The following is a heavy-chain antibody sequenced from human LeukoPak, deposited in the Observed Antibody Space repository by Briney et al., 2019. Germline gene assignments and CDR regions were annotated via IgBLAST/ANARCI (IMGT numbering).Heavy chain of an antibody. CDR2: INEDGSET. Sequence: GGSLRLSCAASGFRYNTYWMSWVRQAPGKGLEWVASINEDGSETHYADSAKGRFTVSRDNSRNSLYLQMNSLRAEDTAVYYCARDSAGYSSGCSDYWGQGTLVTVSS. CDR3: ARDSAGYSSGCSDY. J-gene: IGHJ4*02. D-gene: IGHD6-19*01. CDR1: GFRYNTYW. V-gene: IGHV3-7*01.